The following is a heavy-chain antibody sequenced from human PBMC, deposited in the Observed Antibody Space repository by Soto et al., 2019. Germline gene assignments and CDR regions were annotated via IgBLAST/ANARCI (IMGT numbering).Heavy chain of an antibody. D-gene: IGHD2-2*01. J-gene: IGHJ4*02. CDR2: IYHSGST. V-gene: IGHV4-4*02. CDR1: SSSISSSNW. Sequence: ASETLSLTCAVSSSSISSSNWWSWVRQPPGKELEWIGEIYHSGSTNYNPSLKSRVTISVDKSKNQFSLKLSSVTAADTAVYYCAKARCSTTNCYVPDYWGQGTLVTVSS. CDR3: AKARCSTTNCYVPDY.